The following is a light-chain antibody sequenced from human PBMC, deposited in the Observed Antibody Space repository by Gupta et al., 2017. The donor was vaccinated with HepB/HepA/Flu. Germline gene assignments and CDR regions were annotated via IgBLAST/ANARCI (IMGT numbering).Light chain of an antibody. CDR2: AAS. CDR1: QDIRTW. Sequence: DIQMTQSPPSVSAPEGDRVTITCRASQDIRTWLAWYQQKPGRAPKLLMYAASTLQSGVSSRFSGSGSGTDFTLTISSLQSEDLATYYCQEANRFPLTFGGGTKVEIK. J-gene: IGKJ4*01. V-gene: IGKV1D-12*01. CDR3: QEANRFPLT.